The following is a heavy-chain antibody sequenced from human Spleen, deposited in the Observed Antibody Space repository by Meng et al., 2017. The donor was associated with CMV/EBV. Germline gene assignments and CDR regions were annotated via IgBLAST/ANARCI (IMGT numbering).Heavy chain of an antibody. D-gene: IGHD3-9*01. Sequence: SLKISCAASGFNVSNYYISWVRQAPGKGLEWVSGISGKTGSTGYADSVKGRFAISRDNAKNSLYLQMNSLRPEDTALYYCAKDINYDRKGDAFDIWGQGTLVTVSS. CDR1: GFNVSNYY. V-gene: IGHV3-9*01. CDR2: ISGKTGST. J-gene: IGHJ3*02. CDR3: AKDINYDRKGDAFDI.